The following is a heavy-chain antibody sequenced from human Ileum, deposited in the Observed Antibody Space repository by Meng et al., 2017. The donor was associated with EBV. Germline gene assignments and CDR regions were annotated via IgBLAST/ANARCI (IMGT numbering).Heavy chain of an antibody. Sequence: QVSQEEEAPRMDKPSGALALRCGVSGGSISSIKWWSCVRQPPGKGLEWIGKIYHSGITIYNPSLKSRVTMSVDNSKNQFSLKLNSMTAADTAVYYCARDPTGGEDHQRVWGQGTLVTVSS. V-gene: IGHV4-4*02. J-gene: IGHJ4*02. CDR2: IYHSGIT. CDR1: GGSISSIKW. CDR3: ARDPTGGEDHQRV. D-gene: IGHD1-14*01.